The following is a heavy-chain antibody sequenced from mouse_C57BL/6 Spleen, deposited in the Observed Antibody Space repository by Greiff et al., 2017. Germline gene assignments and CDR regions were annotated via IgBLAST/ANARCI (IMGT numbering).Heavy chain of an antibody. Sequence: QVQLQQPGAELVKPGASVKLSCKASGYTFTSYWMQWVKQRPGQGLEWIGELDPSDSYTNYNQKFKGKATLTVDTSSSTAYMQLSSLTSEDSAVYYCARGGERVTRAMDYWGQGTSVTVSS. J-gene: IGHJ4*01. CDR2: LDPSDSYT. D-gene: IGHD2-3*01. V-gene: IGHV1-50*01. CDR3: ARGGERVTRAMDY. CDR1: GYTFTSYW.